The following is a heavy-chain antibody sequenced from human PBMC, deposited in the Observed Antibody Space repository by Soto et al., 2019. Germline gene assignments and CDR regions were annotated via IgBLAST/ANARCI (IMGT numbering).Heavy chain of an antibody. D-gene: IGHD3-10*01. CDR3: ARRGYGLYFDY. V-gene: IGHV3-64*01. Sequence: EVQLVESGGGLVQPGGSLRLSCAASGFTFSSYAMHWVHQAPGKGLEYVSVISSNGGSTYYANSVKGRFTISRDNSKNTLYLQMGSLRAEDMAVYYCARRGYGLYFDYWGQGTLVTVSS. CDR2: ISSNGGST. CDR1: GFTFSSYA. J-gene: IGHJ4*02.